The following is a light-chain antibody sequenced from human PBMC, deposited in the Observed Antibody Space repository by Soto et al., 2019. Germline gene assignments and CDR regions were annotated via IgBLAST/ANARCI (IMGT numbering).Light chain of an antibody. CDR2: DVS. CDR3: SSYTSSSTNWV. J-gene: IGLJ3*02. V-gene: IGLV2-14*01. Sequence: HSALTQPASVSGSPGQSITISCTGTSSDVGGYNYVSWYQQHPGKAPKLMIYDVSNRPSGVSNRFSGSKSGNTASLTISGLQAEDEADYYCSSYTSSSTNWVFGGGTKVTVL. CDR1: SSDVGGYNY.